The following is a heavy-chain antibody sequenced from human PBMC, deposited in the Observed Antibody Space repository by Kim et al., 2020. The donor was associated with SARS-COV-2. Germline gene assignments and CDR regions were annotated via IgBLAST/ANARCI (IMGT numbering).Heavy chain of an antibody. V-gene: IGHV1-69*13. CDR3: ARGPPLRYFDWLFDY. J-gene: IGHJ4*02. D-gene: IGHD3-9*01. CDR2: IIPIFGTA. CDR1: GGTFSSYA. Sequence: SVKVSCKASGGTFSSYAISWVRQAPGQGLEWMGGIIPIFGTANYAQKFQGRVTITADESTSTAYMELSSLRSEDTAVYYCARGPPLRYFDWLFDYWGQGTLVTVSS.